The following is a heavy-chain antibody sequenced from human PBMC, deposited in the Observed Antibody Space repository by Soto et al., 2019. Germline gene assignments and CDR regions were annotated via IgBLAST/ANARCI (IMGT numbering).Heavy chain of an antibody. CDR1: VGSISSVGYY. Sequence: QVQLQESGPGLVKPSQTLSLTCTVSVGSISSVGYYWSWIRQHPGKGLEWIGYIYYSGSTYYNPSLKSRVTISVDTSKNQFSRKLSSVTAADTAVYYCAREYGAAAGTGDNWFDPWGQGTLVTVSS. CDR3: AREYGAAAGTGDNWFDP. D-gene: IGHD6-13*01. V-gene: IGHV4-31*03. J-gene: IGHJ5*02. CDR2: IYYSGST.